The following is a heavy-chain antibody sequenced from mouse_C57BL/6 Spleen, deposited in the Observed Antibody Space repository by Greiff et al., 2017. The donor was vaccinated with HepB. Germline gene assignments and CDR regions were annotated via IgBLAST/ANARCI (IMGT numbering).Heavy chain of an antibody. V-gene: IGHV1-69*01. Sequence: VQLQQPGAELVMPGASVKLSCKASGYTFTSYWMHWVKQRPGQGLEWIGEIDPSDSYTNYNQKFKGKSTLTVDKSSSTAYMQLSSLTSEDSAVYYCARMGSNSWFAYWGQGTLVTVSA. CDR1: GYTFTSYW. CDR2: IDPSDSYT. D-gene: IGHD2-5*01. J-gene: IGHJ3*01. CDR3: ARMGSNSWFAY.